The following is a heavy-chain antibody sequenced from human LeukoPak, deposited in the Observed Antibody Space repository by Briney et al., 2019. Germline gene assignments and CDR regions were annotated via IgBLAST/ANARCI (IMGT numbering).Heavy chain of an antibody. CDR2: IYYSGST. V-gene: IGHV4-59*08. D-gene: IGHD6-19*01. CDR3: ARVIAVAGTFGFDY. Sequence: SETLSLTCTVSGGSISSYYRSWIRQPPGKGLEWIGYIYYSGSTNYNPSFKSRVTISVDTSKNQFSLKLSSVTAADTAVYYCARVIAVAGTFGFDYWGQGTLVTVSS. CDR1: GGSISSYY. J-gene: IGHJ4*02.